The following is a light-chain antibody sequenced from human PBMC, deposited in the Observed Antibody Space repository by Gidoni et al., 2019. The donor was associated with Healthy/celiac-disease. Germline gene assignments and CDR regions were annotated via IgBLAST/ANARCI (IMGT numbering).Light chain of an antibody. Sequence: TPYPATLSLFPWERAPLSCRARQSGSRYLAWYQQKPGQAPRLLIYDASNRATGIPARFSGSGSGTDFTLTISSLEPEDFAVYYCQQRSNWPLTFGGGTKVEIK. J-gene: IGKJ4*01. CDR2: DAS. V-gene: IGKV3-11*01. CDR3: QQRSNWPLT. CDR1: QSGSRY.